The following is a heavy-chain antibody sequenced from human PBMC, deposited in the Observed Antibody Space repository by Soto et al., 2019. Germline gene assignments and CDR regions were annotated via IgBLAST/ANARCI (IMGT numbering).Heavy chain of an antibody. J-gene: IGHJ2*01. V-gene: IGHV3-74*01. CDR2: INDDGSRT. CDR1: GFTLSNFW. D-gene: IGHD3-3*01. Sequence: LRLSCAASGFTLSNFWMHWVRQVPGKGLVWVSRINDDGSRTKYADSVEGRLTISRDTAKNTLYLQMDSLRVEDTAVYYCVRDHHDYDFWSGNPRGYFDLWGRGTLVTVSS. CDR3: VRDHHDYDFWSGNPRGYFDL.